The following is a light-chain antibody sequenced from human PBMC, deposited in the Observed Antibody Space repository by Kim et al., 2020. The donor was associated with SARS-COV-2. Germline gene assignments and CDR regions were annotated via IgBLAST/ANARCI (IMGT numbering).Light chain of an antibody. CDR1: SSNIGSNT. CDR2: SDN. Sequence: ELTQPPSASGTPGQRVTISCSGSSSNIGSNTVNWYQQLPGTAPKLLIYSDNQRPSGVTDRFSGSKSGTSASLAISGLQSEDEADYYCAAWDDSLNGREFGGGTKVTVL. J-gene: IGLJ3*02. V-gene: IGLV1-44*01. CDR3: AAWDDSLNGRE.